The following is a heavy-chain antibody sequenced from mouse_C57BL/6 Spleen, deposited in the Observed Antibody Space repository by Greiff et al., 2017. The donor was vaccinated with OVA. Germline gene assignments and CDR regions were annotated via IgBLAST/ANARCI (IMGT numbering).Heavy chain of an antibody. CDR2: IRLKSDNYAT. Sequence: EVQLQQSGGGLVQPGGSMKLSCVASGFTFSNYWMNWVRQSPEKGLEWVAQIRLKSDNYATHYAESVKGRFTISRDDSKSSVYLQMNNLRAEDTGIYYCTEELGYWYFDVWGTGTTVTVSS. J-gene: IGHJ1*03. D-gene: IGHD1-3*01. CDR1: GFTFSNYW. CDR3: TEELGYWYFDV. V-gene: IGHV6-3*01.